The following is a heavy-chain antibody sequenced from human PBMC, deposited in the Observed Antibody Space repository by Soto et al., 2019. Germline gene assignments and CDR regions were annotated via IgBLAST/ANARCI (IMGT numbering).Heavy chain of an antibody. Sequence: GGSLRLSCTASGFTFSSHCMSWVRQAPGKGLEWVANIKQDGSEKYYVDSVKGRFTISRDNAKNSLYLQMNSLRAEDTAVYYCARDLTRTIFGVVMREHWFDPWGQGTLVTVSS. CDR3: ARDLTRTIFGVVMREHWFDP. J-gene: IGHJ5*02. V-gene: IGHV3-7*01. CDR1: GFTFSSHC. CDR2: IKQDGSEK. D-gene: IGHD3-3*01.